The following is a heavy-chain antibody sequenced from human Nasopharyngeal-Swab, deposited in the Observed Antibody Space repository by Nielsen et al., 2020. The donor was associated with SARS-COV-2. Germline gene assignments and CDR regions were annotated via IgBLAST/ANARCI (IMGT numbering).Heavy chain of an antibody. CDR3: ARATLWFGEFHFDY. D-gene: IGHD3-10*01. CDR2: TYYRSKWYN. CDR1: GDSVSSNSAA. Sequence: SETLSLTCAISGDSVSSNSAAWNWIRQSPSRGLEWLGRTYYRSKWYNDYAVSVKSRITIKPDTSKNQFSLQLNSVTPEDTAVYYCARATLWFGEFHFDYWGQGTLVTVSS. J-gene: IGHJ4*02. V-gene: IGHV6-1*01.